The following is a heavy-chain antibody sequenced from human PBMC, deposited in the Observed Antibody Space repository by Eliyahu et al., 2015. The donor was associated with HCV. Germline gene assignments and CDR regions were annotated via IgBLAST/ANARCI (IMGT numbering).Heavy chain of an antibody. J-gene: IGHJ4*02. Sequence: QVQLQESGPGLVKPSETLSLTCTVSGVSISLYYWSWIRQPPGKGLEWIGYVYYSGSSNYNPSLKNRVTISVDTSKNQFSLKLNSVTAADTAVYYCARDLHGDYWGQGTLVTVSS. CDR2: VYYSGSS. CDR3: ARDLHGDY. CDR1: GVSISLYY. V-gene: IGHV4-59*01.